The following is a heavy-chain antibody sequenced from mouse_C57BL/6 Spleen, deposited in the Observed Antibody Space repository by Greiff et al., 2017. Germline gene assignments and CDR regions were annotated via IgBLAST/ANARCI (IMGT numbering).Heavy chain of an antibody. CDR2: IWRGGSS. CDR3: GKNDDGSRDWYFEV. D-gene: IGHD1-1*01. V-gene: IGHV2-2*01. Sequence: VKLEQSGPGLVQPSQSLSITCKVSGFSLTSYGVHWVRQSPGKGLEWLGVIWRGGSSDYNAAFIYRLSNNKDNSKNQVFFKMNRLQADDTAIYYCGKNDDGSRDWYFEVWGTGTTVTVST. J-gene: IGHJ1*03. CDR1: GFSLTSYG.